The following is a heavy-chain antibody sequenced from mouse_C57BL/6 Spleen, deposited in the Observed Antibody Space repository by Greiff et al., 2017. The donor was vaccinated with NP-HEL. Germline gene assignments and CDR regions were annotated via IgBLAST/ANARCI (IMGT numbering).Heavy chain of an antibody. Sequence: EVQLQQSGPELVKPGASVKISCKASGYTFTDYYMNWVKQSHGKSLEWIGDINPNNGGTSYNQKFKGKATLTVDKSSSTAYMELRSLTSEDSAVYYCARPLHYYGSSYGYWGQGTTLTVSS. CDR3: ARPLHYYGSSYGY. CDR2: INPNNGGT. V-gene: IGHV1-26*01. D-gene: IGHD1-1*01. CDR1: GYTFTDYY. J-gene: IGHJ2*01.